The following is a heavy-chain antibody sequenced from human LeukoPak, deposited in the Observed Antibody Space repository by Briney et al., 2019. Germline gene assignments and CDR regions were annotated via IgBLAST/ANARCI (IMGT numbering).Heavy chain of an antibody. Sequence: ASVKVSCKASGYTFTSYGISWVRQAPGQGLEWMGWINTNTGNPTYAQGFTGRFVFSLDTSVSTAYLQISSLKAEDTAVYYCARWVYYYDSSGYYYFDYWGQGTLVTVSS. CDR3: ARWVYYYDSSGYYYFDY. D-gene: IGHD3-22*01. CDR1: GYTFTSYG. CDR2: INTNTGNP. V-gene: IGHV7-4-1*02. J-gene: IGHJ4*02.